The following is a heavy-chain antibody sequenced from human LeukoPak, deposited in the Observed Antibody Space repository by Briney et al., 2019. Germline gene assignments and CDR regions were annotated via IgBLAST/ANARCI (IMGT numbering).Heavy chain of an antibody. CDR2: IRPGDTRT. J-gene: IGHJ4*02. CDR1: GYTFTAYY. D-gene: IGHD3-16*01. CDR3: VREKSGGTYDY. Sequence: ASVKVSCKASGYTFTAYYIQWVRQAPGQGLEWMGTIRPGDTRTTYAQKFQGRVTMTWDMSTTTGYMELNSLRSEDTAVYYCVREKSGGTYDYWGQGTLVTVSS. V-gene: IGHV1-46*01.